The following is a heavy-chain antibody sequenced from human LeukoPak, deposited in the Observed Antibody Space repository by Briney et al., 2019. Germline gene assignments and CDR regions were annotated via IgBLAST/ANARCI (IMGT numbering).Heavy chain of an antibody. CDR1: GFTFSSYA. CDR2: IKSKTDGGTT. CDR3: TTGSYCTSTSCPYAFDI. Sequence: GGSLRLSCAASGFTFSSYAMSWVRQAPGKGLEWVGRIKSKTDGGTTDYAAPVKGRFTISRDDSENTLYLQMNSLKTEDTAVYYCTTGSYCTSTSCPYAFDIWGQGTMVTVSS. D-gene: IGHD2-2*01. V-gene: IGHV3-15*01. J-gene: IGHJ3*02.